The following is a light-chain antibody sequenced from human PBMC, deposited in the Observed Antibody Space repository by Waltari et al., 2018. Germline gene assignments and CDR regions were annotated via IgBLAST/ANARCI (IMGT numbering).Light chain of an antibody. V-gene: IGKV1-5*03. CDR1: QNIKRW. CDR3: QQYKSYPWT. CDR2: KTS. Sequence: DIQMTQSPSTLSASVGERVTITGRASQNIKRWLAWYQQKPGKAPNLLIYKTSSLESGVPSRFSGSGSGTEFTLTIDTLQPDDFATYHCQQYKSYPWTFGQGTKVEI. J-gene: IGKJ1*01.